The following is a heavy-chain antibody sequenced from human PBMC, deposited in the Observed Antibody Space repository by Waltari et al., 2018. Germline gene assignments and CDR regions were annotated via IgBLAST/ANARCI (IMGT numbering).Heavy chain of an antibody. Sequence: EVQLLESGGGLVQPGGSLRLSCAASGFTFSSYAMSWVRQAPGKGLEWVSAISGSGGSTYYADSVKGRFTISRDNSKNALYLQMNSLRAEDTAVYYCATLPTGTPYYFDYWGQGTLVTVSS. V-gene: IGHV3-23*01. CDR2: ISGSGGST. D-gene: IGHD1-1*01. J-gene: IGHJ4*02. CDR1: GFTFSSYA. CDR3: ATLPTGTPYYFDY.